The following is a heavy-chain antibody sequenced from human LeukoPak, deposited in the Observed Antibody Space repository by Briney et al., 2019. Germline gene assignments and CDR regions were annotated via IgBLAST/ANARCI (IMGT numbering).Heavy chain of an antibody. CDR2: IWYDGSNK. J-gene: IGHJ4*02. CDR1: GFTFSSYG. V-gene: IGHV3-33*01. D-gene: IGHD3-22*01. Sequence: PGGSLRLSCAASGFTFSSYGMHWVRQAPGKGLEWVAVIWYDGSNKYYADSVKGRFTISRDNSKNTLYLQMNSLRAEDTAVYYCAIALREVVMSDWGQGTLVTVSS. CDR3: AIALREVVMSD.